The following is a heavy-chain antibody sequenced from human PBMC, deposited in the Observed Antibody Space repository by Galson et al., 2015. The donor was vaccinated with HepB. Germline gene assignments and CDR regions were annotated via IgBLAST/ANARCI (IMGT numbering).Heavy chain of an antibody. V-gene: IGHV1-69*02. D-gene: IGHD3-10*01. CDR3: ARGITMVRGVIKGLEY. CDR1: GGTFSSYT. CDR2: IIPILGIA. Sequence: SVTVSCKASGGTFSSYTISWVRQAPGQGLEWMGRIIPILGIANYAQKFQGRVTITADKSTSTAYMELSSLRSEDTAVYYCARGITMVRGVIKGLEYWGQGTLVTVSS. J-gene: IGHJ4*02.